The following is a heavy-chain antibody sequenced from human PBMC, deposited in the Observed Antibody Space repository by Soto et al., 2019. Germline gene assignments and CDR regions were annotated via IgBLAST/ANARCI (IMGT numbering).Heavy chain of an antibody. J-gene: IGHJ4*02. CDR1: GHTLTELS. Sequence: QVQLVQSGAEVKKPGASVKVSCKVSGHTLTELSMHWVRLAPGKGLEWMGGFDPEDGETISAQKVQGRVTMTEDTSTYSTYLELSSLRSEDTAVYYCAAGGTRWLHSPFDYWGQGTLVTISS. CDR3: AAGGTRWLHSPFDY. CDR2: FDPEDGET. V-gene: IGHV1-24*01. D-gene: IGHD1-1*01.